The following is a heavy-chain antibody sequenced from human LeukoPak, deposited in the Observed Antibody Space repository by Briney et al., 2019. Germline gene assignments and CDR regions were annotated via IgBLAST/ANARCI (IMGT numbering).Heavy chain of an antibody. D-gene: IGHD5-12*01. CDR3: ARAGRSAYKSGGDY. CDR2: ISSSSAYI. CDR1: GFTFSSYS. V-gene: IGHV3-21*01. J-gene: IGHJ4*02. Sequence: GGPLRLSCAASGFTFSSYSMNWVRQAPGKGLEWVSSISSSSAYIYYADSMKGRFTISRDNAKSSLFLQMNSLRAEDTAVYYCARAGRSAYKSGGDYWGQGTLVTVSS.